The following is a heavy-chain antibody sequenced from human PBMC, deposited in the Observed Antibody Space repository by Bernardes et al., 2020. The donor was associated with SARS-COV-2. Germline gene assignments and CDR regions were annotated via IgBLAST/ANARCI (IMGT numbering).Heavy chain of an antibody. Sequence: ASVKVSCKASGYNFNSYYMHWVRQAPGQGLEWMGVVNPSDGTTTYAQKFQGRVTMTRDTSTSTVYMDLSSLRSEDTAVYYCARAIRVGWFDPWGQGTLVTVSS. J-gene: IGHJ5*02. CDR1: GYNFNSYY. V-gene: IGHV1-46*02. D-gene: IGHD3-10*01. CDR3: ARAIRVGWFDP. CDR2: VNPSDGTT.